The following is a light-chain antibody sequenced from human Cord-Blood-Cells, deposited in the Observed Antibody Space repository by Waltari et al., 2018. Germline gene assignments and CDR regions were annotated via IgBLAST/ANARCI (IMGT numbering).Light chain of an antibody. J-gene: IGLJ1*01. CDR2: EVS. CDR3: CSYAGSSTYV. CDR1: SSDVGSYTL. Sequence: QSALTQPASVSGSPGQSITISCTGTSSDVGSYTLVSWYHQHPGKAPKLMIYEVSKRPSGVSNRFSGSKSGNTASLTISGLQAEDEADYYCCSYAGSSTYVFGTGTKVTVL. V-gene: IGLV2-23*02.